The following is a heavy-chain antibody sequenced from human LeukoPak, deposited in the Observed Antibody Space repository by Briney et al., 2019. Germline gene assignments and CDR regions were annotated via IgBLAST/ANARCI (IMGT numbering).Heavy chain of an antibody. V-gene: IGHV3-23*01. J-gene: IGHJ4*02. D-gene: IGHD6-13*01. CDR2: ISSSGGST. CDR1: GFTFSSYT. Sequence: PPGASLRLSCAASGFTFSSYTMNWVRPAPGKGLEWVSAISSSGGSTYYADAVKGRFTISRDNSKNTLFLQMNSLRTEDTAVYFCAITRIPAGTWGQGTLVTVSP. CDR3: AITRIPAGT.